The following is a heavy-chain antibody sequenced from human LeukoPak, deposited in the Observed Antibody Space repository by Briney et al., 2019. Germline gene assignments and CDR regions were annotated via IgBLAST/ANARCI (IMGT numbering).Heavy chain of an antibody. CDR1: GFTFSSYS. Sequence: PGGSLRLSCAASGFTFSSYSMNWVRQAPGKALECVTSISSSSSYIYYADSVKGRFTISRDNAKNSLYLQMNSLRGEDTAVYYCAREGGNGWYSGWFDPWGQGILVTVSS. D-gene: IGHD6-19*01. J-gene: IGHJ5*02. CDR2: ISSSSSYI. CDR3: AREGGNGWYSGWFDP. V-gene: IGHV3-21*01.